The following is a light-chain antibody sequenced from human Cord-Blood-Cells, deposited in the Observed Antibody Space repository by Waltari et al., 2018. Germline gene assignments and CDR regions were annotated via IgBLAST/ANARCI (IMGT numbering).Light chain of an antibody. V-gene: IGLV2-14*01. CDR2: EVS. CDR1: SSDVGGYNY. Sequence: QSALTQPASVSGSPGQSITISCTGTSSDVGGYNYVSWYQQHPGKAPKLMIYEVSNRPSGVSNRFSGSKSGNTASLTISGLQAEDEVDYYCSSYTSSTWVFGGGTKLTVL. CDR3: SSYTSSTWV. J-gene: IGLJ3*02.